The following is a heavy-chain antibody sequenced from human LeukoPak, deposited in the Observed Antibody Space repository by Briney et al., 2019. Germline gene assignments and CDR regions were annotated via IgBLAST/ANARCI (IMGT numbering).Heavy chain of an antibody. CDR3: AKAEWLLRRTLYYFDY. V-gene: IGHV3-23*01. D-gene: IGHD3-22*01. CDR2: ISGGGGST. Sequence: GGSLRLSCAASGFTFSSYAMSWVRQAPGKGLEWVSAISGGGGSTYYADSVKGRFTISRDNSKNTLYLQMNSLRAEDTAVYYCAKAEWLLRRTLYYFDYWGQGTLVTVSS. J-gene: IGHJ4*02. CDR1: GFTFSSYA.